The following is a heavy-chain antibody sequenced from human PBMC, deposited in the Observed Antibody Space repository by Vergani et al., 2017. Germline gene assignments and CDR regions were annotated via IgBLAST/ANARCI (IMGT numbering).Heavy chain of an antibody. J-gene: IGHJ3*02. CDR2: ISAYNGNT. Sequence: QVQLVQSGAEVKKPGASVKVSCKASGYTFTSYGISWVRQAPGQGLEWMGWISAYNGNTNYAQKLQGRVTMTTDTSTSTAYMELRSLRSDDTAVYYCARGFHYYDSSGYYFAGDDAFDIWGQGTMVTVSS. CDR3: ARGFHYYDSSGYYFAGDDAFDI. D-gene: IGHD3-22*01. CDR1: GYTFTSYG. V-gene: IGHV1-18*01.